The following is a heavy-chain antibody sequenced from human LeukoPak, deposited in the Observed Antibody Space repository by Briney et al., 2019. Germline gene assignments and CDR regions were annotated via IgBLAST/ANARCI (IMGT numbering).Heavy chain of an antibody. CDR3: AKLLDLAVAVSLVQVY. CDR1: GFTFSSYG. D-gene: IGHD6-19*01. Sequence: GGSLRLSCAASGFTFSSYGMHWVRQAPGKGLEWVAFIRYDGSNKYYADSVKGRFTISRDNSKNTLYLQMNSLRAEDTAVYYCAKLLDLAVAVSLVQVYWGQGTLVTVSS. V-gene: IGHV3-30*02. J-gene: IGHJ4*02. CDR2: IRYDGSNK.